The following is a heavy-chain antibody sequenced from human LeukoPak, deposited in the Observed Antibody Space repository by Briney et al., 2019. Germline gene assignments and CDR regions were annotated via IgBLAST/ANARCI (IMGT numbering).Heavy chain of an antibody. CDR1: GFTFSTYW. CDR3: AREDVDITVATSGAFDI. V-gene: IGHV3-74*01. CDR2: IISDGSST. Sequence: GGTLRLSCAASGFTFSTYWMHWVRQAPGKGLVWVLRIISDGSSTSHVDSVKGRFTISRDNAKNTLYLQMNSLRGEDRAIYYCAREDVDITVATSGAFDIWGQGTMVTVSS. J-gene: IGHJ3*02. D-gene: IGHD6-19*01.